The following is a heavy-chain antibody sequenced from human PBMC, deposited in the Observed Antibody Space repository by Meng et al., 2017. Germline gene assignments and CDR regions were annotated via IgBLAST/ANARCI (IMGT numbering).Heavy chain of an antibody. CDR3: ARWGPSTYYYDSSGYYGPYYFDY. J-gene: IGHJ4*02. V-gene: IGHV3-74*01. CDR1: GFTFSSYW. CDR2: INSDGSST. Sequence: ETLSLTCAASGFTFSSYWMHWVRQAPGKGLVWVSRINSDGSSTSYADSVKGRFTISRDNAKNTLYLQMNSLRAENTAVYYCARWGPSTYYYDSSGYYGPYYFDYWGQGTLVTVSS. D-gene: IGHD3-22*01.